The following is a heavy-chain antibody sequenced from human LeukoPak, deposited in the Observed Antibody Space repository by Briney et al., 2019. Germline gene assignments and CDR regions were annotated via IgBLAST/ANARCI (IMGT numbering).Heavy chain of an antibody. J-gene: IGHJ4*02. V-gene: IGHV3-33*07. CDR3: ARQWLVNG. Sequence: GGSLRLSCGVSGFSFDNYGMYWVRKSPGKGLEWVAFLRYDGSDEQYADSVKGRFTISRDNSKNTLYLQMNSLRAEDTAVYYCARQWLVNGWGQGTLVTVSS. CDR2: LRYDGSDE. D-gene: IGHD6-19*01. CDR1: GFSFDNYG.